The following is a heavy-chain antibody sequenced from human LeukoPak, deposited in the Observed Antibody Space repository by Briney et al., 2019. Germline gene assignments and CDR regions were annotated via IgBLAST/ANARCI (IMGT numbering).Heavy chain of an antibody. V-gene: IGHV1-2*02. CDR1: GYTFTGYY. J-gene: IGHJ6*03. D-gene: IGHD3-10*01. Sequence: GASVKVSCKASGYTFTGYYMHWVRQAPGQGLEWMGWINPNSGGTNYAQKLQGRVTMTRDTSISTAYMELSRLRSDDTAVYYCARDRGIDYYGSGSYYRHYYYYMDVWGKGTTVTVSS. CDR2: INPNSGGT. CDR3: ARDRGIDYYGSGSYYRHYYYYMDV.